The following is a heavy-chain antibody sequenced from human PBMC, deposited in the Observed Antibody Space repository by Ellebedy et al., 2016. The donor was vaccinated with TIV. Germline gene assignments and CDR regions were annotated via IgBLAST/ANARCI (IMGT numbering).Heavy chain of an antibody. CDR3: ARRYSSGWYKKGGWFDP. CDR2: IYSGGST. Sequence: GESLKISCAASGFTVSSNYMSWVRQAPGKGLEWVSVIYSGGSTYYADSVKGRFTISRDNSKNTLYLQMNNLRAEDTAVYYCARRYSSGWYKKGGWFDPWGQGTLVTVSS. J-gene: IGHJ5*02. CDR1: GFTVSSNY. V-gene: IGHV3-66*04. D-gene: IGHD6-19*01.